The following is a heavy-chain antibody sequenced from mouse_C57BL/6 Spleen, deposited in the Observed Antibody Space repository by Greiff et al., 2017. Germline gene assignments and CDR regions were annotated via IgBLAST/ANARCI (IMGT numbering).Heavy chain of an antibody. CDR3: ARDRGTTVPYYAMDY. CDR2: ISDGGSYT. CDR1: GFTFSSYA. J-gene: IGHJ4*01. V-gene: IGHV5-4*01. Sequence: EVQGVESGGGLVKPGGSLKLSCAASGFTFSSYAMSWVRQTPEKRLEWVATISDGGSYTYYPDNVKGRVTISRDNAKNNLYLQMSHLKSEDTAMYYCARDRGTTVPYYAMDYWGQGTSVTVSS. D-gene: IGHD1-1*01.